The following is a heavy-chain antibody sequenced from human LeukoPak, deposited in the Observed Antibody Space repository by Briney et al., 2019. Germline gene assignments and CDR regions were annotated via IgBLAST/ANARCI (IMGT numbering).Heavy chain of an antibody. CDR2: IYHSGST. Sequence: SETLSLTCTVSGGSITNYYWSWIRQPPGKGLEWIGEIYHSGSTNYNPSLKSRVTISVDTSKNQFSLKLSSVTAADTAVYYCAREDWNYVLFDYWGQGTLVTVSS. CDR3: AREDWNYVLFDY. D-gene: IGHD1-7*01. CDR1: GGSITNYY. V-gene: IGHV4-59*01. J-gene: IGHJ4*02.